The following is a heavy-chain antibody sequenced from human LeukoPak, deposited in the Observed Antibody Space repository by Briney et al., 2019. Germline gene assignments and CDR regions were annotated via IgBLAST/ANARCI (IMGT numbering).Heavy chain of an antibody. CDR1: GFTFSIYS. J-gene: IGHJ4*02. D-gene: IGHD4-17*01. CDR3: ARDRDYAFDS. Sequence: GGSLRLSCAASGFTFSIYSMNWVRQAPGKGLEWVSYIGGTHSNIYYADSVKGRFTISRDDAKNSLYLQMNSLRDEDTAVYYCARDRDYAFDSWGQGTLVTVSS. CDR2: IGGTHSNI. V-gene: IGHV3-48*02.